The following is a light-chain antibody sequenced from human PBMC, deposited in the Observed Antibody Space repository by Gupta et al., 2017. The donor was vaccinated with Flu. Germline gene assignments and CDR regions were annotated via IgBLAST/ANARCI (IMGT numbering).Light chain of an antibody. CDR1: RSINTF. Sequence: IQMTQSPSSLSASVGDTVTITCRASRSINTFLNWYQQRPGTAPKLLIYSASALQRGVPSRFSGSGSETAFTLTIISLQREDFATYYCQQAHTVPYFFGQGTKLDI. CDR3: QQAHTVPYF. CDR2: SAS. V-gene: IGKV1-39*01. J-gene: IGKJ2*01.